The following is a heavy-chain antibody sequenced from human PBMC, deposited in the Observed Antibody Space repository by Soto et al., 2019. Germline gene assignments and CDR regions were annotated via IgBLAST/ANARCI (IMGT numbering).Heavy chain of an antibody. CDR3: ARWSYLDY. CDR1: GFSFGSYA. Sequence: PVGSLRLSCAASGFSFGSYALSWVRQAPGKGLEWVSTISGSDGKTFYADSVKGRFPISRDTSQSTLYLQMNSLRADDTAMYYCARWSYLDYWGQGTRVTVS. V-gene: IGHV3-23*01. CDR2: ISGSDGKT. J-gene: IGHJ4*02. D-gene: IGHD3-3*01.